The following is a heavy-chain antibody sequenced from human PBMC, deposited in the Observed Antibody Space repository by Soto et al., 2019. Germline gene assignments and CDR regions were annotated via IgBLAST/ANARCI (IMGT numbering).Heavy chain of an antibody. Sequence: SETLSLTCAVSGFFISSGNYWGWIRKPPGKGLEWIGSIFHGGNTYYNPSLKSRVTISVDMSKNQFSLKLNSVTAADTAVYYCARARWYDAFDVWGQGTVVAVSS. V-gene: IGHV4-38-2*01. CDR1: GFFISSGNY. J-gene: IGHJ3*01. D-gene: IGHD2-15*01. CDR2: IFHGGNT. CDR3: ARARWYDAFDV.